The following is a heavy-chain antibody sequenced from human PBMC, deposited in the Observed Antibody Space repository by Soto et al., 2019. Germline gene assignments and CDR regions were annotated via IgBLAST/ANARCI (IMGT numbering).Heavy chain of an antibody. CDR2: LSYDGSTS. D-gene: IGHD1-26*01. J-gene: IGHJ4*02. V-gene: IGHV3-30-3*01. Sequence: PGGSLRLSCVASGFTRSTYTMNWVRQAPGKGLEWVAVLSYDGSTSYYTDSVKGRFTISRDNSKNTLYLQMNSLRAEDTAVYYCARGRGTYCLDYWGQGALVTVSS. CDR3: ARGRGTYCLDY. CDR1: GFTRSTYT.